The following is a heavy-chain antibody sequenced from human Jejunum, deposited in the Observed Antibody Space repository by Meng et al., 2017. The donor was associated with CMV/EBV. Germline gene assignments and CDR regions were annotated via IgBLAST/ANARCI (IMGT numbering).Heavy chain of an antibody. V-gene: IGHV3-23*01. Sequence: EVQLMESGGGLVQPEGSLRTSCAASGFTFSSQTMSWVRQAPGKGLEWVSNIADSGGSTYYADSVKGRFTISRDNSKNTLYLQMNSLRAEDTAVYYCVNRAWLESWGQGTLVTVSS. CDR3: VNRAWLES. J-gene: IGHJ5*01. CDR2: IADSGGST. CDR1: GFTFSSQT.